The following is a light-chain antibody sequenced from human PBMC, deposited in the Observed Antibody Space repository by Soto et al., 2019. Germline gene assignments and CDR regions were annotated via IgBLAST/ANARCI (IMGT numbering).Light chain of an antibody. V-gene: IGKV1-5*01. J-gene: IGKJ2*01. CDR3: QQYNSYSYT. CDR2: DAS. CDR1: QNIQRW. Sequence: DTQMTQSPSTVSASVGDRITITCRASQNIQRWLAWYQQKPGKAPKLLIYDASNLENGVPSRFSGSGSGTDFTLTISSLQPDDFATYYCQQYNSYSYTFGQGTKVDI.